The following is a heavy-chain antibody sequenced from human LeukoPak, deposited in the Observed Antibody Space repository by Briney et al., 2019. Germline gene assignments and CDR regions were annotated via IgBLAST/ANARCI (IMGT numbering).Heavy chain of an antibody. CDR3: ARDSVTVVITTSPYYYYYMDV. CDR2: ISIRSSTI. Sequence: PGGSLRLSCAASGFTFSSYSMAWVRQAPGKGLEWVSYISIRSSTIYYADSVKGRFTISRDNAKNSLYVQMNSLRAEDTAVYYCARDSVTVVITTSPYYYYYMDVWGKGTTVTISS. J-gene: IGHJ6*03. D-gene: IGHD3-22*01. V-gene: IGHV3-48*01. CDR1: GFTFSSYS.